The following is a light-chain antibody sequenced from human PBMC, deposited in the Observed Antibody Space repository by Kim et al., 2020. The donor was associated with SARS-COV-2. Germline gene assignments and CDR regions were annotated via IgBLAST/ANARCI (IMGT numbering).Light chain of an antibody. V-gene: IGLV6-57*03. J-gene: IGLJ3*02. CDR2: DDN. Sequence: KTVTNVGTRSSGSIASNYVRWYQQRPGSAPTTVIFDDNQRPSGVPDRFAGSIDSSSNSASLTISGLQTEDEADYYCQSYESSDLWVFGGGTQLTVL. CDR1: SGSIASNY. CDR3: QSYESSDLWV.